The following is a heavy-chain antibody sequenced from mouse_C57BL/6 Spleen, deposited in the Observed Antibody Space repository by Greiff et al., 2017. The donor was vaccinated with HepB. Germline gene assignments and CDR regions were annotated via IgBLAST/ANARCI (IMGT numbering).Heavy chain of an antibody. V-gene: IGHV1S26*01. D-gene: IGHD2-4*01. CDR3: ARRGNDYDVDWFAY. CDR2: INPSSGYT. Sequence: QVQLQQPGAELVKPGASVKMSCKASGYTFTSYTMHWVKQRPGQGLEWIGYINPSSGYTKYNQKFKDKATLTADKSSSTAYMQLSSLTSEDSAVYYCARRGNDYDVDWFAYWGQGTLVTVSA. CDR1: GYTFTSYT. J-gene: IGHJ3*01.